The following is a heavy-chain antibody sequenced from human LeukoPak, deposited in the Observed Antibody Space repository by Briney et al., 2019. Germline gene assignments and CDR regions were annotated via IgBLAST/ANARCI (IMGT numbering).Heavy chain of an antibody. CDR1: GFTFSTYA. Sequence: PWGSLRLYCAASGFTFSTYAMSWLPQAPGKGLEWVSPISGSGGNTYYADSVQGRFTISRDNSKNTLYLQMNSLRAEDTAVYYCAKFRRWYGDLEYWGQGTLVTVSS. V-gene: IGHV3-23*01. CDR2: ISGSGGNT. CDR3: AKFRRWYGDLEY. D-gene: IGHD4-17*01. J-gene: IGHJ4*02.